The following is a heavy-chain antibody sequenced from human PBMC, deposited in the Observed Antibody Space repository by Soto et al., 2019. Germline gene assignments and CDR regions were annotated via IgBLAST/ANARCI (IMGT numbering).Heavy chain of an antibody. CDR1: EFTFCNYA. Sequence: EVQLLESGGGLVQPGGSLRLSCVASEFTFCNYAMIWVRQAPGKGLEWVSTISGSGGITYYPDSVKGRFTISRDNYKTTLFLQLISLSAEDTAVYYCTTYSGGYFLASWYCDLWGRGTLVTFSS. V-gene: IGHV3-23*01. CDR3: TTYSGGYFLASWYCDL. J-gene: IGHJ2*01. D-gene: IGHD1-26*01. CDR2: ISGSGGIT.